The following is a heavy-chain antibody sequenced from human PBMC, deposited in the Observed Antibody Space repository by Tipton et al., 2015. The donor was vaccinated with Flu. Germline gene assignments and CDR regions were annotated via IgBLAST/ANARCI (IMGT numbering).Heavy chain of an antibody. J-gene: IGHJ6*02. Sequence: SGFTFSSYDMHWVRQATGEGLQWVSGIDSAGDTYYLDSVKGRFTMSSDNAKNLLYLQTKSLRAGDTAVYFCARGPLPDSNWYNGMDVWGQGTTVTVSS. CDR1: GFTFSSYD. D-gene: IGHD6-13*01. CDR2: IDSAGDT. CDR3: ARGPLPDSNWYNGMDV. V-gene: IGHV3-13*01.